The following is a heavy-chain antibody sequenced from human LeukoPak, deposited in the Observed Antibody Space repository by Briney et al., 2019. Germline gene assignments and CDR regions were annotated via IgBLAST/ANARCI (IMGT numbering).Heavy chain of an antibody. CDR1: GFTFSSYW. CDR2: INSDGSST. J-gene: IGHJ4*02. D-gene: IGHD4-23*01. V-gene: IGHV3-74*01. Sequence: GGSLRLSCAASGFTFSSYWMHWVRQAPGKGLVWVSRINSDGSSTSYADSVKGRFTISRDNAKNTLYLQMNSLRAEDTAVYYCARSWVVTGLIDYWGQGTLVTVSS. CDR3: ARSWVVTGLIDY.